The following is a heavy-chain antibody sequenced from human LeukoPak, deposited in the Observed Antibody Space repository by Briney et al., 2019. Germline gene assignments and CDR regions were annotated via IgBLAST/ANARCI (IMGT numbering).Heavy chain of an antibody. V-gene: IGHV3-33*01. J-gene: IGHJ4*02. CDR1: GFTFSSYG. CDR2: IWYDGSNK. Sequence: GGSLRLSCAASGFTFSSYGMHWVRQAPGKGLEWVAVIWYDGSNKYYADSVKGRFTISRDNSKNTLYLQMNSLRAEDTAVYYCARDREATHNFDYWGQGTLVTFSS. CDR3: ARDREATHNFDY.